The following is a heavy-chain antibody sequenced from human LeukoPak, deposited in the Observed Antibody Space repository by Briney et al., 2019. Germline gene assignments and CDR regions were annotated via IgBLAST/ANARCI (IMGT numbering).Heavy chain of an antibody. Sequence: VASVKVSCKASGYTFTSYDINWVRQATGQGLEWMGWINPNSGGTNYAQKFQGRVTMTRDTSISTAYMELSRLRSDDTAVYYCARGPLGLWFGETWGQGTLVTVSS. D-gene: IGHD3-10*01. J-gene: IGHJ4*02. CDR1: GYTFTSYD. V-gene: IGHV1-2*02. CDR2: INPNSGGT. CDR3: ARGPLGLWFGET.